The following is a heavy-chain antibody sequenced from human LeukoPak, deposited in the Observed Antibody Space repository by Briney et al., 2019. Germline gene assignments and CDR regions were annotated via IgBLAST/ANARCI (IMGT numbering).Heavy chain of an antibody. J-gene: IGHJ1*01. V-gene: IGHV3-74*01. CDR2: IKSDGST. Sequence: GGSLRLSCAASGFTFSSYWMHWVRQAPGKGLVWVSSIKSDGSTNYADSVKGRFTISRDNAKNTVSLQMNSLRAEDTGVYYCARAPSEIGGYYPEYFRHWGQGTLVTVSS. D-gene: IGHD3-22*01. CDR1: GFTFSSYW. CDR3: ARAPSEIGGYYPEYFRH.